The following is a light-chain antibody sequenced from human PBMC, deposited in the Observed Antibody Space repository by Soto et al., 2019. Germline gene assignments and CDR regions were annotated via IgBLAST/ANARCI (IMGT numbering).Light chain of an antibody. J-gene: IGLJ1*01. Sequence: QSVPTQPPSASGSPGQSLTISCTGTSSDVGGYNFVSWYQQHPGKAPKLLIYEVTQRPSGVPDRFSASKSGNTVSLTVSGLQAEDEADYYCSSYAGSDMGVFGTGTKLTVL. V-gene: IGLV2-8*01. CDR2: EVT. CDR3: SSYAGSDMGV. CDR1: SSDVGGYNF.